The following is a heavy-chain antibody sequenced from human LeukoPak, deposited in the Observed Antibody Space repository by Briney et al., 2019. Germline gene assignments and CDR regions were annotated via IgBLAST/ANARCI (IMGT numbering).Heavy chain of an antibody. CDR1: GFAFSTYG. D-gene: IGHD6-6*01. CDR3: GKAIGYSSSAVDF. CDR2: IWNDGNNK. Sequence: PGGSLRLSCAASGFAFSTYGMLWVRQAPGKGLEWVAFIWNDGNNKYYPDSVKGRFTISRDNSKNTLYLQMNSLRAEDTAVYFCGKAIGYSSSAVDFWGQGTLVTVSS. V-gene: IGHV3-30*02. J-gene: IGHJ4*02.